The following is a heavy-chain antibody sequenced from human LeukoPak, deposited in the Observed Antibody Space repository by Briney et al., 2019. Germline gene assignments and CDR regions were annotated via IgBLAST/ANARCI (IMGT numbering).Heavy chain of an antibody. V-gene: IGHV4-34*01. Sequence: KPSETLSLTCAVYGGSFSGYYWSWIRQPPGKGLEWIGEINHSGSTNYNPSLKSRVTISVDTSKNQFSLKLSSVTAADTAVYYCASFSGSEVYSDYWGQGTLVTVSS. D-gene: IGHD3-22*01. CDR2: INHSGST. J-gene: IGHJ4*02. CDR1: GGSFSGYY. CDR3: ASFSGSEVYSDY.